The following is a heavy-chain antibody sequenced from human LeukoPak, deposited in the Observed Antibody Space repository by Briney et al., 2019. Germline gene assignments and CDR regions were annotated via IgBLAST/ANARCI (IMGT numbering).Heavy chain of an antibody. CDR2: TNPNTGDT. CDR3: TRGSLSGSSRDY. J-gene: IGHJ4*02. Sequence: ASVRVSCKASGYTFTGYDINWVRQATGQGLEWMGWTNPNTGDTGHAQKFQGRVTMTRNTSIDTAYMELSGLRSEDTAVYYCTRGSLSGSSRDYWGQGTLVTVS. D-gene: IGHD1-26*01. V-gene: IGHV1-8*01. CDR1: GYTFTGYD.